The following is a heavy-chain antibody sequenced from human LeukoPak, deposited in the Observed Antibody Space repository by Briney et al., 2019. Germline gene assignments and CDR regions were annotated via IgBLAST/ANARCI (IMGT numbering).Heavy chain of an antibody. CDR1: GGSISSSNW. J-gene: IGHJ4*02. D-gene: IGHD6-13*01. V-gene: IGHV3-33*08. CDR2: IWYDGSNK. CDR3: AREQLVSPYFDY. Sequence: PSGTLSLTCAVSGGSISSSNWWSWVRQAPGKGLEWVAVIWYDGSNKYYADSVKGRFTISRDNSKNTLYLQMNSLRAEDTAVYYRAREQLVSPYFDYWGQGTLVTVSS.